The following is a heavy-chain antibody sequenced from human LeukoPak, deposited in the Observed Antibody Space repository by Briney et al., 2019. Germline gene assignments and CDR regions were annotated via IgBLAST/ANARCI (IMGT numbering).Heavy chain of an antibody. V-gene: IGHV3-30*04. Sequence: GGSLRLSCAASGFTFSSYAMHRVRQAPGKGLEWVAVISYDGSNKYYADSVKGRFTISRDNSKNTLYLQMNSLRAEDTAVYYCARAIQLWLWLDYWGQGTLVTVSS. CDR2: ISYDGSNK. CDR3: ARAIQLWLWLDY. D-gene: IGHD5-18*01. J-gene: IGHJ4*02. CDR1: GFTFSSYA.